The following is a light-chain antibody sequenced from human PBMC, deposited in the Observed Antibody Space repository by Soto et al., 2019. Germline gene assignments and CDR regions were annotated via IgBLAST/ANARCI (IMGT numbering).Light chain of an antibody. Sequence: VQMTHSPSTLSSSVGDRFTITCRASQSISRGLAWYQQKPGKAPNVMIYDASTLESGVPSRFSGSGSGTEFTLTISSLQPEDFATYYCQHYSTGWAFGQGTKVDIK. CDR2: DAS. CDR3: QHYSTGWA. V-gene: IGKV1-5*01. J-gene: IGKJ1*01. CDR1: QSISRG.